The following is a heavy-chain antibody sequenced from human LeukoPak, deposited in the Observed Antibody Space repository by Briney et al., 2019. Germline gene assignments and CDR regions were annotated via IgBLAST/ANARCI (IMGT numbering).Heavy chain of an antibody. CDR2: MYLGGTT. Sequence: SGTLSLTCTVSGDSINSLDLWSWVRQPPGKGLEWIGEMYLGGTTHSNPSVKSRVTISIDKSKNQFFLNLSSVTAADTAVYYCAGLVGRYSSGLYYYYFDYWGQGTLVTVSS. V-gene: IGHV4-4*02. CDR3: AGLVGRYSSGLYYYYFDY. D-gene: IGHD3-22*01. J-gene: IGHJ4*02. CDR1: GDSINSLDL.